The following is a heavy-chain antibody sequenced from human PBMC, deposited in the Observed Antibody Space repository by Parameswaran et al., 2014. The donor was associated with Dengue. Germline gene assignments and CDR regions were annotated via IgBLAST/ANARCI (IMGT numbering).Heavy chain of an antibody. CDR2: INHSGST. Sequence: SQTLSLTCAVYGGSFSGYYWSWIRQPPGKGLEWIGEINHSGSTNYNPSLKSRVTISVDTSKNQFSLKLSSVTAADTAVYYCARVPGRVTIFGVVINHLTHNWFDPWGQGTLVTVSS. D-gene: IGHD3-3*01. J-gene: IGHJ5*02. V-gene: IGHV4-34*01. CDR1: GGSFSGYY. CDR3: ARVPGRVTIFGVVINHLTHNWFDP.